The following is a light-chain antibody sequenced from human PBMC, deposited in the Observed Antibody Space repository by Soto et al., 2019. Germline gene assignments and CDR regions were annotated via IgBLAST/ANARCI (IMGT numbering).Light chain of an antibody. CDR3: NSYAGGNNLV. CDR1: TGAVTSGHY. V-gene: IGLV7-46*01. Sequence: QTVVTQEPSLTVSPGGTVTLTCGSSTGAVTSGHYPSWFQQKPGQAPRTLIYEVSKRPSGVPDRFSGSKSDNTASLTVSGLQAEDEADYYCNSYAGGNNLVFGGGTKLTVL. CDR2: EVS. J-gene: IGLJ2*01.